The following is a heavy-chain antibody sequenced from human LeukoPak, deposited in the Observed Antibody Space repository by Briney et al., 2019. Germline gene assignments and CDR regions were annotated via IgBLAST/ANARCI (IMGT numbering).Heavy chain of an antibody. J-gene: IGHJ5*02. Sequence: SETLSLTCTVSGDSISSHSWSWIRQPAGKGLEWIGRIYTSGSTNYKPSLKSRVTISVDTSKNQFSLKLSSVTAADTAVYYCARDRYVPPSGGWFDPWGQGTLVTVSS. CDR3: ARDRYVPPSGGWFDP. V-gene: IGHV4-4*07. CDR2: IYTSGST. CDR1: GDSISSHS. D-gene: IGHD2-2*01.